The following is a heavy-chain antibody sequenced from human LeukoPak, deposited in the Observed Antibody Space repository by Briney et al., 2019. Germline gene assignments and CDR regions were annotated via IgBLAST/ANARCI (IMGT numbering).Heavy chain of an antibody. J-gene: IGHJ4*02. CDR2: ISYDGSNK. CDR1: GFTFSSYG. V-gene: IGHV3-30*18. D-gene: IGHD5-18*01. Sequence: GRSLRLSCAASGFTFSSYGMHWVRQAPGKGLEWVAVISYDGSNKYYADSVKGRFTISRDNSKNTLYLQMNSLRAEDTAVYYCAKDDGRGYSYGYFDYWDQGTLVTVSS. CDR3: AKDDGRGYSYGYFDY.